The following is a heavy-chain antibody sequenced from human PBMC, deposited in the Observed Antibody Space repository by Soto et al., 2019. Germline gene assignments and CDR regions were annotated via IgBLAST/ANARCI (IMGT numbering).Heavy chain of an antibody. Sequence: GSGPTLVNPTQTPTLTCPCSGFSLSTSGVGVGWIRQPPGKALEWLALIYWNDDKRYSPSLKSRLTITKDTSKNHGVLTMTNMDPVAPATYYCAPRATYYYVSSGYYADAFDFWCQGLIVTVSS. CDR1: GFSLSTSGVG. D-gene: IGHD3-22*01. J-gene: IGHJ3*01. CDR3: APRATYYYVSSGYYADAFDF. V-gene: IGHV2-5*01. CDR2: IYWNDDK.